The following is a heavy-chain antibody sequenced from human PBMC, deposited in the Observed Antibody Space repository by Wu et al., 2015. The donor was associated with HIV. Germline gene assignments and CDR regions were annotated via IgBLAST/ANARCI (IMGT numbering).Heavy chain of an antibody. Sequence: QVQLVQSGAEVKKPGASVKVSCKASGYTFTNYVITWVRQAPGQGLEWMGWISTYNGNTNYAQKLQGRVSMTTDTSTNTAYMDLRSLRSDDTAVYYCARGGPSISANNLYYYMDVWAKGPRSPSP. D-gene: IGHD6-6*01. J-gene: IGHJ6*03. CDR1: GYTFTNYV. CDR2: ISTYNGNT. CDR3: ARGGPSISANNLYYYMDV. V-gene: IGHV1-18*01.